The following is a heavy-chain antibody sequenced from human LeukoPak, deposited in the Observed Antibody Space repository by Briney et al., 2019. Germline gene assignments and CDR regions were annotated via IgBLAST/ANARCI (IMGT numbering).Heavy chain of an antibody. D-gene: IGHD2-2*01. CDR2: INWNGGST. CDR3: ARVAVPAVPYYYYYMDV. CDR1: GFTFDDYG. Sequence: GGSLRLSCAASGFTFDDYGMSWVRQAPGKGLEWVSGINWNGGSTGYADSVKGRFTISRDNAKNSLYLQMNSQRAEDTALYYCARVAVPAVPYYYYYMDVWGKGTTVTVSS. V-gene: IGHV3-20*04. J-gene: IGHJ6*03.